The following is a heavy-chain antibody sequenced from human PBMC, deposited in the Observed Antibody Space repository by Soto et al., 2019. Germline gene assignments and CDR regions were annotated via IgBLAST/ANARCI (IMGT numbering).Heavy chain of an antibody. CDR1: GFTFSSYA. J-gene: IGHJ4*02. D-gene: IGHD1-7*01. CDR2: ISGSGGST. Sequence: EVQLLESGGGLVQPGGSLRLSCAASGFTFSSYAMSWVRQAPGKGLEWVSAISGSGGSTYYADSVKGRFTISRDNSKNTLYLQNNSLRAGDTAVYYCAKVRRNWNYWDFDYWGQGTLVTVSS. CDR3: AKVRRNWNYWDFDY. V-gene: IGHV3-23*01.